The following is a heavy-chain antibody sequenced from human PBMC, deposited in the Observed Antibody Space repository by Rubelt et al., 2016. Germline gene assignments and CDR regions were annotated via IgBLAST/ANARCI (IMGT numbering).Heavy chain of an antibody. CDR3: ARDEGSGWGRIDS. CDR2: IYYSGSS. CDR1: GGSISSSSYY. Sequence: QLQLQESGPGLVKPSETLSLTCTVSGGSISSSSYYWGWIRQPPGKGLEWIGSIYYSGSSYYNPSLKSRVTPSLDTAKNQLSLKLSSVTAADTAVYDCARDEGSGWGRIDSWGQGTLVTVSS. J-gene: IGHJ4*02. V-gene: IGHV4-39*07. D-gene: IGHD6-19*01.